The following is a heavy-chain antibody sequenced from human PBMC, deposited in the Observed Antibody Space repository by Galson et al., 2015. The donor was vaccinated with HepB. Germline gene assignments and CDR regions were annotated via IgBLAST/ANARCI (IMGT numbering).Heavy chain of an antibody. Sequence: SLRLSCAASGFTFSSYAMHWVRQAPGKGLEWVAVISYDESNKYYADSVKGRFTISRDNSKNTLYLQMNSLRAEDTAVYYCARVRDCGGDCYYGMDVWGQGTTVTVSS. J-gene: IGHJ6*02. V-gene: IGHV3-30-3*01. CDR2: ISYDESNK. CDR3: ARVRDCGGDCYYGMDV. D-gene: IGHD2-21*01. CDR1: GFTFSSYA.